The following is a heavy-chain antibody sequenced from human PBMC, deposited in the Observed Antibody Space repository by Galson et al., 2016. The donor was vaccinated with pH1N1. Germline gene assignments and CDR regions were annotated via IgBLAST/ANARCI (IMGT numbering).Heavy chain of an antibody. J-gene: IGHJ4*01. CDR2: IFYGGTT. D-gene: IGHD4-23*01. Sequence: ETLSLTCTVSGGFVATNTYYWGWIRQPPGKGLEWIGSIFYGGTTYYSPSLQSRVTVSMDTSNNQVSLTISSVTAADTAVYFCARDRGGNFQSFDYWGQGTLVAVSS. CDR3: ARDRGGNFQSFDY. CDR1: GGFVATNTYY. V-gene: IGHV4-39*07.